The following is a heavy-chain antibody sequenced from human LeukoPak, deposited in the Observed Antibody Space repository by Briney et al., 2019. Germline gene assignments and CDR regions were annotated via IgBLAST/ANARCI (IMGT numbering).Heavy chain of an antibody. CDR1: GGSFSGYY. D-gene: IGHD7-27*01. Sequence: ASETLSLTCAVYGGSFSGYYWSWIRQPPGKGLEWIGEINHSGRTNYNPSLKSRITISLDTSKHQSSPTLSSVTAADTAEYYCARSTGAFDPWGRGTLVTVSS. CDR2: INHSGRT. J-gene: IGHJ5*02. V-gene: IGHV4-34*01. CDR3: ARSTGAFDP.